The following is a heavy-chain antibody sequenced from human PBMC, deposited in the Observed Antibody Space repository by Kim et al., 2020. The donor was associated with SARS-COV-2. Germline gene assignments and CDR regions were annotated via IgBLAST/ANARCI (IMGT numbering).Heavy chain of an antibody. CDR3: ARAGIAAAGYNYYFDY. D-gene: IGHD6-13*01. CDR1: GYTFTSYY. CDR2: INPSGGST. V-gene: IGHV1-46*01. J-gene: IGHJ4*02. Sequence: ASVKVSCKASGYTFTSYYMHWVRQAPGQGLEWMGIINPSGGSTSYAQKFQGRVTMTRDTSTSTVYMELSSLRSEDTAVYYCARAGIAAAGYNYYFDYWGQGTLVTVSS.